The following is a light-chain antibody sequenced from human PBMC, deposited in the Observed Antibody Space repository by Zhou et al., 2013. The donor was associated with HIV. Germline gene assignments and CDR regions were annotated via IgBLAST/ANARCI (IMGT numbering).Light chain of an antibody. V-gene: IGKV1-5*03. J-gene: IGKJ5*01. CDR1: QSISSW. Sequence: DIQMTQSPSTLSASVGDRVTITCRASQSISSWLAWYQQKPGKAPKVLIYKASSLESGVPSRFSGSGSGTEFTLTISSLQPDDFATYYCQQANSLPITFGQGTRLDIK. CDR3: QQANSLPIT. CDR2: KAS.